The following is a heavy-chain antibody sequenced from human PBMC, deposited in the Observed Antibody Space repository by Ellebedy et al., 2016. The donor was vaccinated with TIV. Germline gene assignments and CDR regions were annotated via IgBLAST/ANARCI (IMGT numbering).Heavy chain of an antibody. Sequence: GESLKISCAASGFTFNSYAMSWVRQAPGKGLEWVSIISGGGGSTYYADSVKGRFTISRDNSKNTLYLQMNSLRAEDTAVYYCAKDRGLNYYGSGSTYAMDVWGQGTTVTVSS. J-gene: IGHJ6*02. D-gene: IGHD3-10*01. CDR1: GFTFNSYA. CDR2: ISGGGGST. V-gene: IGHV3-23*01. CDR3: AKDRGLNYYGSGSTYAMDV.